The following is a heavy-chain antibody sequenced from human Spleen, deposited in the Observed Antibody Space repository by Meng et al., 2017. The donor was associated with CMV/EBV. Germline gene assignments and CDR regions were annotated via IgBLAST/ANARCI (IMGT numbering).Heavy chain of an antibody. D-gene: IGHD3-10*01. Sequence: FSFRNFGVDWVRQAPGKGLQWVEIIWNDGTKKYYADSVKGRFTIARDNSKNAVYLQMNSLRVDDTAVYFCAKASTPLPLLWFGEPFDYWGRGTLVTVSS. CDR1: FSFRNFG. CDR2: IWNDGTKK. CDR3: AKASTPLPLLWFGEPFDY. V-gene: IGHV3-33*06. J-gene: IGHJ4*02.